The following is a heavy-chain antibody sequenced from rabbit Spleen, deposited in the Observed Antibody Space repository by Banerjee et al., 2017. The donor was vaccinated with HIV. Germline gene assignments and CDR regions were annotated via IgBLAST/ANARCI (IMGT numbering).Heavy chain of an antibody. CDR1: GFSFSNNYY. Sequence: QSLEESGGDLVKPGASLTLTCTASGFSFSNNYYMCWVRQAPGKGLEWIGCIYIGSGRTYYATWAKGRFTISKTSSTTVTLQMTSLTVADTATYFCAKNIPSGDLTRLDIWGPGTLVTVS. D-gene: IGHD1-1*01. J-gene: IGHJ3*01. CDR3: AKNIPSGDLTRLDI. CDR2: IYIGSGRT. V-gene: IGHV1S40*01.